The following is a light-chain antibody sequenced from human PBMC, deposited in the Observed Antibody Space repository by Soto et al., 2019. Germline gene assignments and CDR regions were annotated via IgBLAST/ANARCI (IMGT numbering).Light chain of an antibody. Sequence: QSVLTQPASVSGSPGQSITISCTGTSSDVGGYNYVSWYQQHPGKAPKLMIYDVSNRPSGVSNRFSGSKSGNTASLTISGLQAEDEADYYCSSYTSSRTVYVFGTGTKLTVL. CDR1: SSDVGGYNY. J-gene: IGLJ1*01. V-gene: IGLV2-14*01. CDR3: SSYTSSRTVYV. CDR2: DVS.